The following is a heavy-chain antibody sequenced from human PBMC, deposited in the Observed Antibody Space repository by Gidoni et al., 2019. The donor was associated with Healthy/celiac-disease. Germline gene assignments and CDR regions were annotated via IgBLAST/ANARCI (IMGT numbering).Heavy chain of an antibody. Sequence: EVQLVESGGGLAKPGGPLRLSCAASGFTFSNAWMSWVRQAPAKGLEWVGRIKSKTDGGTTDYAAPVKGRFTISRDDSKNTLYLQMNSLKTEDTAVYYCTTEQDYGGVDYWGQGTLVTVSS. J-gene: IGHJ4*02. CDR2: IKSKTDGGTT. V-gene: IGHV3-15*01. CDR3: TTEQDYGGVDY. D-gene: IGHD4-17*01. CDR1: GFTFSNAW.